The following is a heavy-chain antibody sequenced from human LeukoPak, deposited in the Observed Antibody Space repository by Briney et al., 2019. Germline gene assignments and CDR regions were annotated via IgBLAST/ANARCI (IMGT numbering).Heavy chain of an antibody. CDR1: GGSFSGYY. J-gene: IGHJ4*02. CDR2: INHSGST. Sequence: PSETLSLTCAVYGGSFSGYYWSWIRQPPGKGLEWIGEINHSGSTNYNPSLKSRVTISVDTSKNQFSLKLSSVTAADTAVYYCARGRKYQRGYFDYWGQGTLVTVSS. V-gene: IGHV4-34*01. D-gene: IGHD2-2*01. CDR3: ARGRKYQRGYFDY.